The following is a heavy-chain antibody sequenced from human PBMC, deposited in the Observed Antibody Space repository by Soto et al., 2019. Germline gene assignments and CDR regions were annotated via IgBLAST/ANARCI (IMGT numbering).Heavy chain of an antibody. CDR3: ARVLLRWQDNWFDP. V-gene: IGHV4-59*01. Sequence: SETLSLTCTVSGGSISSYYWSWIRQPPGKGLEWIGYIYYSGSTNYNPSLKSRVTISVDTSKNQFSLKLSSVTAADTAVYYCARVLLRWQDNWFDPWGHGTLVTVSS. CDR2: IYYSGST. CDR1: GGSISSYY. J-gene: IGHJ5*02. D-gene: IGHD4-17*01.